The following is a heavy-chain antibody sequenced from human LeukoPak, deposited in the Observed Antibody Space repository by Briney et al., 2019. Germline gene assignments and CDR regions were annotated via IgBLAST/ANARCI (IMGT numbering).Heavy chain of an antibody. J-gene: IGHJ4*02. CDR1: GFTFSSSW. CDR2: IKGDGSLL. V-gene: IGHV3-7*01. CDR3: ARAPRADDIFFES. D-gene: IGHD3-9*01. Sequence: GGSLRLSCEASGFTFSSSWMNWVRQSPGKGLEWVANIKGDGSLLYYVDSAKGRFTISRDNAKNSMYLQMTSLRAEDTALYYCARAPRADDIFFESWGQGTLVTVSS.